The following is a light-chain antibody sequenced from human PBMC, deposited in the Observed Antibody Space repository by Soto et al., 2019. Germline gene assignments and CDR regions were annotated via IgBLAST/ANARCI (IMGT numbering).Light chain of an antibody. Sequence: EIVMTQSPATLSVSPGERATLSCRASQSVSSNFAWYQQKPGQAPRLLIYGASTRAPGIPARFSGSGSGTELTLTISSLQSEDFAVYYCQQYNNWPPWTFGQGTKVEIK. CDR3: QQYNNWPPWT. CDR1: QSVSSN. V-gene: IGKV3-15*01. J-gene: IGKJ1*01. CDR2: GAS.